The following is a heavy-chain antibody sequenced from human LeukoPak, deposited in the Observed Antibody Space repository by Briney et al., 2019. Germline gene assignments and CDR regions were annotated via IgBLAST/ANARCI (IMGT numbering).Heavy chain of an antibody. Sequence: ASVKVSCKVSGYTLTELSMHWVRQAPGKGLEWMGGFDPEDGETIYAQKFQGRVTMTEDTSTDTAYMELSSLRSEDTAVYDCATYGGSSWYLYSFDPWGQGTLVTVSS. CDR3: ATYGGSSWYLYSFDP. J-gene: IGHJ5*02. CDR1: GYTLTELS. D-gene: IGHD6-13*01. CDR2: FDPEDGET. V-gene: IGHV1-24*01.